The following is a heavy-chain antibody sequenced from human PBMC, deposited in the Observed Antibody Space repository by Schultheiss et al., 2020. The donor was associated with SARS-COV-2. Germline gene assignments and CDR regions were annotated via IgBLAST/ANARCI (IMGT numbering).Heavy chain of an antibody. Sequence: SETLSLTCTVSGGSISSGGYYWSWIRQPPGKGLEWIGSIYYSGSTYYNPSLKSRVTISVDTSKNQFSLKLSSVTAADTAVYYCARGPPQTGSYYYYGMDVWGQGTTVTVSS. CDR3: ARGPPQTGSYYYYGMDV. V-gene: IGHV4-39*07. J-gene: IGHJ6*02. D-gene: IGHD7-27*01. CDR2: IYYSGST. CDR1: GGSISSGGYY.